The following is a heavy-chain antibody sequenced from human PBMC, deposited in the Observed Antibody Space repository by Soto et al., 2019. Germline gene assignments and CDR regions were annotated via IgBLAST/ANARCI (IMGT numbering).Heavy chain of an antibody. CDR1: GFTVSNNY. J-gene: IGHJ4*02. D-gene: IGHD5-18*01. CDR3: ARGYSYTQPVFDY. CDR2: IYSIGST. V-gene: IGHV3-53*01. Sequence: GGSLRLSCAASGFTVSNNYMTWVRQAPGKGLEWVSFIYSIGSTYYADSVKGRFTISRDNFKNTLYLQMNSLRAEDTAVYYCARGYSYTQPVFDYWGLGTLVTVSS.